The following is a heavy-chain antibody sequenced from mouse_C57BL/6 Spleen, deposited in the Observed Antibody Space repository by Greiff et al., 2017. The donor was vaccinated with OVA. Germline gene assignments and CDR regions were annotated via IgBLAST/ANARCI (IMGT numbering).Heavy chain of an antibody. CDR1: GFSLTSYA. Sequence: VKVVESGPGLVAPSQSLSITCTVSGFSLTSYAISWVRQPPGKGLEWLGVIWTGGGTNYNSALKSRLSISKDNSKSQVFLKMNSLQTDDTARYYCARIYDGYGAYAMDYWGQGTSVTVSS. D-gene: IGHD2-3*01. J-gene: IGHJ4*01. CDR2: IWTGGGT. V-gene: IGHV2-9-1*01. CDR3: ARIYDGYGAYAMDY.